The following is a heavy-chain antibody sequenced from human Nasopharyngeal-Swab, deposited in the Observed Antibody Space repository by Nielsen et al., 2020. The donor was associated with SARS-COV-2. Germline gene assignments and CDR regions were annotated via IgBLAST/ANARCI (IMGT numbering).Heavy chain of an antibody. Sequence: GESLKISCAVSGFPLTQHAMSWVRQALGKGLEWVSFISGAGGTTFYSDSVKGRFTISRDTSKNTLYLQMSSLRAEDTALYYCAKALERELPRYSDFWGQGTLVTVSS. V-gene: IGHV3-23*01. CDR2: ISGAGGTT. J-gene: IGHJ4*02. D-gene: IGHD1-7*01. CDR3: AKALERELPRYSDF. CDR1: GFPLTQHA.